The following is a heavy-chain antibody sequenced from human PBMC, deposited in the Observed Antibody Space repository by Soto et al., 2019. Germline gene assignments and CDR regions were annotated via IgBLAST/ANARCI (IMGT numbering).Heavy chain of an antibody. V-gene: IGHV3-53*01. CDR3: ARDLHYGDYLRPDAFDI. D-gene: IGHD4-17*01. Sequence: PGGSLRLSCAASGFTVSSNYMSWVRQAPGKGLEWVSVIYSGGSTYYADSVKGRFTISRDNSKNTLYLKMNSLRAEDTAVYYCARDLHYGDYLRPDAFDIWGQGTMVTVSS. CDR1: GFTVSSNY. CDR2: IYSGGST. J-gene: IGHJ3*02.